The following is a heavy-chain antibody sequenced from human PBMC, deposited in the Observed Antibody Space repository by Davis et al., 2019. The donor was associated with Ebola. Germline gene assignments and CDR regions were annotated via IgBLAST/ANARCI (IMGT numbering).Heavy chain of an antibody. Sequence: MPSETLSLTCTVYGGSFSGYYWSWIRQPPGKGLEWIGYIYYSGSTNYNPSLKSRVTISVDTSRNQFSLKLSSVTAADTAVYYCARGRIAARLSLFDYWGQGTLVTVSS. V-gene: IGHV4-59*01. CDR2: IYYSGST. CDR1: GGSFSGYY. CDR3: ARGRIAARLSLFDY. J-gene: IGHJ4*02. D-gene: IGHD6-6*01.